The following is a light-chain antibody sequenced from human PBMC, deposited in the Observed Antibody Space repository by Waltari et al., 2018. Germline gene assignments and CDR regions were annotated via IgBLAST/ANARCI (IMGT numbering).Light chain of an antibody. CDR3: QQYNSFFRT. V-gene: IGKV1-5*01. Sequence: DIQMTQTPSILSASVADRVTITCRASQSISGWLAWYQQKPGKAPKLLIFDASKVESGVPSRFSGSGFGTEFALTISGLQPDDFATYFCQQYNSFFRTFGQGTKVEIK. J-gene: IGKJ1*01. CDR1: QSISGW. CDR2: DAS.